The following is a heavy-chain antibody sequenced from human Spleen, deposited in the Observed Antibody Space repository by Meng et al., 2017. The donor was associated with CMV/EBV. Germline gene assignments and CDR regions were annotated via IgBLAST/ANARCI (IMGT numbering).Heavy chain of an antibody. CDR1: GGSFSCYY. Sequence: YGGSFSCYYWSWIRQPPGKGLEWIGEINHSGSTNYNPSLKSRVTISVDTSKNQFSLKLSSVTAADTAVYYCARGQLLWFGELSTWFDPWGQGTLVTVSS. V-gene: IGHV4-34*01. CDR2: INHSGST. J-gene: IGHJ5*02. CDR3: ARGQLLWFGELSTWFDP. D-gene: IGHD3-10*01.